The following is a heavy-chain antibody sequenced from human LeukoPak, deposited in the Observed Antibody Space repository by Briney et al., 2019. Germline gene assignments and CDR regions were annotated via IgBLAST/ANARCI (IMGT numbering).Heavy chain of an antibody. D-gene: IGHD4-23*01. J-gene: IGHJ6*03. CDR3: AKARTVGLYYYYYMDV. V-gene: IGHV3-30*18. CDR2: ISYDGSNK. Sequence: PGGSLRLSCAASGFTFSSYGMHWVRQAPGKGLEWVAVISYDGSNKYYADSVKGRFSISRDNSKQTVSLQMNNLRPEDTAVYYCAKARTVGLYYYYYMDVWGQGTMVIVSS. CDR1: GFTFSSYG.